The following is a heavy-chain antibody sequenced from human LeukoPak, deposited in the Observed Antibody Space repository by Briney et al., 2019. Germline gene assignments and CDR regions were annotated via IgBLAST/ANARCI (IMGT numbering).Heavy chain of an antibody. CDR3: ARDSRYNWNDGWFDP. CDR1: GGTFSSYA. J-gene: IGHJ5*02. V-gene: IGHV1-69*13. Sequence: SVKVSCKASGGTFSSYAISWVRQAPGQGLEWMGGIIPIFGTANYAQKFQGRVTITADESTSTAYMELSSLTSEDTAVYYCARDSRYNWNDGWFDPWGQGTLVTVSS. D-gene: IGHD1-1*01. CDR2: IIPIFGTA.